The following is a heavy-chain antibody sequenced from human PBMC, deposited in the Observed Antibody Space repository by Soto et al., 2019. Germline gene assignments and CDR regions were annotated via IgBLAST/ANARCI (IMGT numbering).Heavy chain of an antibody. D-gene: IGHD3-3*01. CDR1: GGTFSSYA. CDR3: ARVSGISFFGVVNTRPPAGKFDY. J-gene: IGHJ4*02. CDR2: IIPIFGTA. Sequence: SVKVSCKASGGTFSSYAISWVRQAPGQGLEWMGGIIPIFGTANYAQKFQGRVTITADESTSTAYMELSSLRSEDTAVYYCARVSGISFFGVVNTRPPAGKFDYWGEGTLVT. V-gene: IGHV1-69*13.